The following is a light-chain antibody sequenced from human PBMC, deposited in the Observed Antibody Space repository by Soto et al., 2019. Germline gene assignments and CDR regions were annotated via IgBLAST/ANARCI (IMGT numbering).Light chain of an antibody. CDR1: QNVISN. J-gene: IGKJ5*01. CDR2: GAS. V-gene: IGKV3D-15*01. CDR3: QQRKHWPPIT. Sequence: IVMTQSPATLSVSPGERVTLSLSASQNVISNLAWYQQKPGQAPRLLIYGASNRATGVPVRFSGSGSGTVFTLTIGSLEPEDSAVYYCQQRKHWPPITFGQGTRLEIK.